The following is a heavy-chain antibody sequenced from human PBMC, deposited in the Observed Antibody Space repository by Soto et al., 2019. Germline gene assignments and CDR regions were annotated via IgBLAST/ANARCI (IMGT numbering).Heavy chain of an antibody. J-gene: IGHJ6*03. V-gene: IGHV1-18*01. CDR1: GYMFTSYG. CDR2: ISVNNGNT. D-gene: IGHD3-10*01. Sequence: QVQLVQSGAELKKPGASAKVSCKASGYMFTSYGISWVRQAPGQGLEWMAWISVNNGNTNYAQKFQGGVTMTTDTSTKTAHMELRSLRYDDTAVYYCARFNGSGTNYYMDVWGKGTTVIVSS. CDR3: ARFNGSGTNYYMDV.